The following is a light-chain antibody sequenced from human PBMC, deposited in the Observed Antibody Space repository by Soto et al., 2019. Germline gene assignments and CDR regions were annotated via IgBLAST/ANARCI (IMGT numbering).Light chain of an antibody. CDR3: QQYGSWT. J-gene: IGKJ1*01. CDR1: QTISSSY. V-gene: IGKV3-20*01. Sequence: EIVLTQSPGTLSVSPGERATLSCRASQTISSSYLAWYRQKPGQAPSLLIYGTSSRATGTPDRFSGSGSGTDFTLTISRLEPEDSAIYYCQQYGSWTFGQGTKVEIK. CDR2: GTS.